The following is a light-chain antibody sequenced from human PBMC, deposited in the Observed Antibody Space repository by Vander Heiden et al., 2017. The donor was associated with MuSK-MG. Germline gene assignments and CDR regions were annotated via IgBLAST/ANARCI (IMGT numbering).Light chain of an antibody. V-gene: IGKV1-6*01. Sequence: AIQMTQSPSSLSASVGDRVTITCQASQDIKNDLGWYQQKPGKAPKLLIYAASRLQGGVPSRFSGSGSGTDFTLTISSLQPEDSATYYCRQDDSYPRTFGQGTKVEIK. J-gene: IGKJ1*01. CDR1: QDIKND. CDR2: AAS. CDR3: RQDDSYPRT.